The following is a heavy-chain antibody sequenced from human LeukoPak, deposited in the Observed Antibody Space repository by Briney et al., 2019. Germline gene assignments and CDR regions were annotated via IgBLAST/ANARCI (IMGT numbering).Heavy chain of an antibody. D-gene: IGHD4-17*01. CDR3: ARVKVGEFDY. J-gene: IGHJ4*02. V-gene: IGHV4-59*01. CDR2: IYYSGST. Sequence: NPSETLSLTCTVSGGSISSYYWSWIRQSPGKGLEWIGYIYYSGSTNYNPSLKSRVTISVDTSKNQFSLKLSSVTAADTAVYYCARVKVGEFDYWGQGTLVTVSS. CDR1: GGSISSYY.